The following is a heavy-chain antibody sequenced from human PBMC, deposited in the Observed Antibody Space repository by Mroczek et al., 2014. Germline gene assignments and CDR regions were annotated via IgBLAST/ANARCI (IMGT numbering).Heavy chain of an antibody. CDR3: ARSANYYDSRTGAFDI. V-gene: IGHV4-31*03. Sequence: QVQLVEVWPRTGVSLHRPCPSPALSLVAPSAVVVTTGAGSASTQGRGLDVDWVHLLQWEHLLQPSLKSRVTISVDTSKNQFSLKLSSVTAADTAVYYCARSANYYDSRTGAFDIWGPRDNGHRLF. CDR1: VAPSAVVVTT. CDR2: LLQWEH. D-gene: IGHD3-22*01. J-gene: IGHJ3*02.